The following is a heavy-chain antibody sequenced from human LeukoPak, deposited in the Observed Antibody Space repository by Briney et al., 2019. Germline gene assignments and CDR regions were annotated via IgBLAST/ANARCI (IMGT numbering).Heavy chain of an antibody. V-gene: IGHV4-34*01. Sequence: PSETLSLTCAVYGGSFSGYYWSWIRQPPGKGLEWIGEINHSGSTNYNPSLKSRVTISVDTSKNQFSLKLSSVTAADTAVYYCARCGIAAADPIDYWGQGTLVTVSS. D-gene: IGHD6-13*01. CDR2: INHSGST. J-gene: IGHJ4*02. CDR1: GGSFSGYY. CDR3: ARCGIAAADPIDY.